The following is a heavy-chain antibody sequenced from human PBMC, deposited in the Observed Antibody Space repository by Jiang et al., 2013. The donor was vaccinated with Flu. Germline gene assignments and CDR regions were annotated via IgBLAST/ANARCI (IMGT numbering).Heavy chain of an antibody. CDR1: GGTFSSYA. Sequence: GAEVKKPGSSVKVSCKASGGTFSSYAIGWVRQAPGQGLEWMGRIIPILGIANYAQKFQGRVTITADKSTSTAYMELSSLRSEDTAVYYCARDRAPTVTTFFDYWAREPWSPSPQ. CDR3: ARDRAPTVTTFFDY. J-gene: IGHJ4*02. CDR2: IIPILGIA. D-gene: IGHD4-11*01. V-gene: IGHV1-69*04.